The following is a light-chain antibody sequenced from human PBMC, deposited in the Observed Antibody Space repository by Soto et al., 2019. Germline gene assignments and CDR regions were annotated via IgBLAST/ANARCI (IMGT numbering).Light chain of an antibody. Sequence: DIQMTQSPSTLSPSVGDSVTITCRASQTISSWLAWYQQKPGKAPKLLIYKASTLKSGVPSRLSGSGSGTEFTLTISSMQPDDFATYFCQQYNSYWTFGQGTKVDIK. V-gene: IGKV1-5*03. CDR2: KAS. J-gene: IGKJ1*01. CDR3: QQYNSYWT. CDR1: QTISSW.